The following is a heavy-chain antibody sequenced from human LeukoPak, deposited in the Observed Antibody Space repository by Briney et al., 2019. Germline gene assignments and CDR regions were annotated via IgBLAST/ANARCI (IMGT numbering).Heavy chain of an antibody. CDR3: ARDRQYSSSSGGFDY. Sequence: SVKVSCKASGGTFSSYAISWVRQAPGQGLEWMGGIIPIFGTANYAQKFQGRVTITADKSTSTAYMELSSLRSGDTAVYYCARDRQYSSSSGGFDYWGQGTLVTVSS. D-gene: IGHD6-6*01. CDR1: GGTFSSYA. CDR2: IIPIFGTA. V-gene: IGHV1-69*06. J-gene: IGHJ4*02.